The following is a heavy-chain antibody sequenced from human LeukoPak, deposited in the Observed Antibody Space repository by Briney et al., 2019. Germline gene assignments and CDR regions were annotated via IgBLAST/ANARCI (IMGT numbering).Heavy chain of an antibody. Sequence: SETLSLTCAVSGGSISYDYWSWIRQPPGKGLEWIGYIYFSGTTDYNPSLRSRVTISVDTSKNQFSLKLSSVTAADTAVYYCARLHDFWSDSYAFDIWGQGTMVTVSS. CDR2: IYFSGTT. D-gene: IGHD3-3*01. CDR3: ARLHDFWSDSYAFDI. CDR1: GGSISYDY. J-gene: IGHJ3*02. V-gene: IGHV4-59*01.